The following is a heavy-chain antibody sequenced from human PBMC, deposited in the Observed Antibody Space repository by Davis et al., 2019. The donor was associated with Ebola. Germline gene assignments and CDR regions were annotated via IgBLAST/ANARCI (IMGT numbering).Heavy chain of an antibody. Sequence: GESLKISCAASGFTFSTYAMSWVRQAPGKGLEWVSAISGSGGSTYYADSVKGRFTISRDNSKNTLYLQMNSLRAEDTAVYYCAKAVELWLGGYFDYWGQGTLVTVSS. D-gene: IGHD6-19*01. J-gene: IGHJ4*02. CDR3: AKAVELWLGGYFDY. CDR1: GFTFSTYA. CDR2: ISGSGGST. V-gene: IGHV3-23*01.